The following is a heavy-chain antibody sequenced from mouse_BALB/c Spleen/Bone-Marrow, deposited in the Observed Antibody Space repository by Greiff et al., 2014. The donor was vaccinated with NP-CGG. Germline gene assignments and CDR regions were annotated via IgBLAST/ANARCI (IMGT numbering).Heavy chain of an antibody. CDR1: GYSITSGYS. D-gene: IGHD1-3*01. V-gene: IGHV3-1*02. J-gene: IGHJ4*01. CDR2: IHYSAGT. CDR3: ARSSGYYAMDY. Sequence: EVKLMQSGPDLVKPSQSLSLTCTVTGYSITSGYSWHWIRQFPGNKLEWMGYIHYSAGTNYNPTFKSRISITRDTSKNQFFLQLNSVTTEDSAIYYCARSSGYYAMDYWGQGTSVTVSS.